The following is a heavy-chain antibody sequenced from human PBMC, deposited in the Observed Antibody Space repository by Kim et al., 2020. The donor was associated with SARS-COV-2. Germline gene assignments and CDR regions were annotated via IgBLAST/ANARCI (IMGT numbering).Heavy chain of an antibody. CDR1: GFTFSTDA. Sequence: GGSLRLSCAASGFTFSTDAMNWVRQAPGKGLEWVSSISGSAGSAGSTYYADSVKGRFTISRDDSKNMVYLQMNSLRADDTAVYYCVKPWGGLYYFHSWGQGTLVTVSS. V-gene: IGHV3-23*01. J-gene: IGHJ4*02. CDR2: ISGSAGSAGST. CDR3: VKPWGGLYYFHS. D-gene: IGHD5-12*01.